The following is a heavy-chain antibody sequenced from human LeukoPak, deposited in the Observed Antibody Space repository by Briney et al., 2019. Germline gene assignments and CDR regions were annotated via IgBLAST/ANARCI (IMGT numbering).Heavy chain of an antibody. D-gene: IGHD3-10*01. CDR2: ISSTSTT. J-gene: IGHJ4*02. CDR3: AAAGDY. Sequence: GGSLRLSCAASGFTFSTYAMSWVRQAPGKGLEWVSHISSTSTTYYADSVKGRFTTSRDNAKNLLYLQMNSLRDEDTAVYYCAAAGDYWGQGTLVTVSS. CDR1: GFTFSTYA. V-gene: IGHV3-48*02.